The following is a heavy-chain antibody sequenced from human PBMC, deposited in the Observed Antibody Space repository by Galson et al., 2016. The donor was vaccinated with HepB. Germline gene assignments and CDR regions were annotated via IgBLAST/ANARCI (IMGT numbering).Heavy chain of an antibody. V-gene: IGHV4-31*03. D-gene: IGHD4-17*01. CDR3: ARMVYGDAYYFDY. CDR2: IDYSGST. Sequence: TLSLTCTVSGGSISSGGYYWSWIRQHPGKGLEWIGYIDYSGSTYYNPSLKSRVTISVDTSKNQFSLKLSSVTAADTAVYYCARMVYGDAYYFDYWGQGTLVTVSS. CDR1: GGSISSGGYY. J-gene: IGHJ4*02.